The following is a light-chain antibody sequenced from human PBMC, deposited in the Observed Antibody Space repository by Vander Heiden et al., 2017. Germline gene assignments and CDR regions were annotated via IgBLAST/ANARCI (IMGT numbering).Light chain of an antibody. Sequence: IQMTQPPSSVPASVGERVPITCLASQRISSWLAWYQQKPVKAPKLLIYAASSLQSGAPSRFSVRGSGTDFTLTISSLQPEDFATYYCQQANSFPGTFGQGTQLEIK. CDR1: QRISSW. CDR2: AAS. CDR3: QQANSFPGT. J-gene: IGKJ5*01. V-gene: IGKV1-12*01.